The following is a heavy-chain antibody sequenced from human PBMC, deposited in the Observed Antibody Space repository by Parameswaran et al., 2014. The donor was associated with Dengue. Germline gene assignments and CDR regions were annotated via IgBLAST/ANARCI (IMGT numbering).Heavy chain of an antibody. D-gene: IGHD6-13*01. J-gene: IGHJ4*02. CDR3: AVSIAAAEVYFDY. Sequence: VRQMPGKGLEWMGIIYPGDSDTRYSPSFQGQVTISADKSISTAYLQWSSLKASDTAMYYCAVSIAAAEVYFDYWGQGTLVTVSS. V-gene: IGHV5-51*01. CDR2: IYPGDSDT.